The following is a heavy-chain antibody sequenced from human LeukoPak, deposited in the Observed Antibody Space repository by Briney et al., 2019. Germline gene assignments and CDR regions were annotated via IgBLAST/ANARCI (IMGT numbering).Heavy chain of an antibody. V-gene: IGHV4-39*01. Sequence: PSETLSLTCTVSGGSISSSSYYWGWIRQPPGKGLEWIGSIYYSGSTYYNPSLKSRVTISADTSKNQFSLKLSSVTAADTAVYYCARQRGREYYFDYWGQGTLVTVSS. D-gene: IGHD3-10*01. CDR3: ARQRGREYYFDY. CDR1: GGSISSSSYY. J-gene: IGHJ4*02. CDR2: IYYSGST.